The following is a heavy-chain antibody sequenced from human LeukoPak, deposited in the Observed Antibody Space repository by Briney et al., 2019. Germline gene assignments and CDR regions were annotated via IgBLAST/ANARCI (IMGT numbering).Heavy chain of an antibody. Sequence: GGSLRLSCGASGFPFSNAWMSWVPQAPGKGLELDGRIKSKTDGGTTDYAAPVKGRFTISRDDSKNTVYLQMNSLETEDTGMYYCTTEGLPGSFDYWGQGTLVTVSS. CDR1: GFPFSNAW. V-gene: IGHV3-15*01. D-gene: IGHD4-11*01. CDR3: TTEGLPGSFDY. CDR2: IKSKTDGGTT. J-gene: IGHJ4*02.